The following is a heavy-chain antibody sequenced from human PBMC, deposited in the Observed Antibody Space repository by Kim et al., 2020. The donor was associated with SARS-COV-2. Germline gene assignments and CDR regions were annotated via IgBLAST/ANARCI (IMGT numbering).Heavy chain of an antibody. CDR3: ARGGALFWFGKRTRHYYSIDV. CDR2: NSSSGINT. CDR1: GYTFTSYG. J-gene: IGHJ6*02. V-gene: IGHV1-18*01. Sequence: ASVKVSCKASGYTFTSYGISWVRQAPGQGLEWMGWNSSSGINTNDGQRLQGRVTLTSDTYTSTAYMELKSLKTDDTAIYYCARGGALFWFGKRTRHYYSIDVWDQGTTVTVTS. D-gene: IGHD3-10*01.